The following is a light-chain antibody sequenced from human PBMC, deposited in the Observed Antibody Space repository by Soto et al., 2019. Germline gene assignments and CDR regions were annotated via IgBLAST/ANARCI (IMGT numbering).Light chain of an antibody. Sequence: DLQLTLSPATLSASVGQRVTITCRASHTISTWMAWYQQKPGQAPKLLVNDASTLQSGVASRFSGSGSGTEFTLIISGLQPDDSATYYCQQYTNTNNPWMFGQGTKVDI. V-gene: IGKV1-5*01. CDR1: HTISTW. CDR3: QQYTNTNNPWM. J-gene: IGKJ1*01. CDR2: DAS.